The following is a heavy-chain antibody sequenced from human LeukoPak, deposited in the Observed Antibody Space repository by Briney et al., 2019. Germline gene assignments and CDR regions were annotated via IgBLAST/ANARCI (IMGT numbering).Heavy chain of an antibody. J-gene: IGHJ4*02. CDR3: ARESIAAAGTSLVY. CDR1: GGSISSGSYY. Sequence: SETLSLTCTVSGGSISSGSYYWSWIRQPAGKGLEWIGRSYTSGSTNYNPSIKGRATISVDTSKNQFSLTLSSVTVADQAVYYCARESIAAAGTSLVYWGQGTLVTVSS. V-gene: IGHV4-61*02. D-gene: IGHD6-13*01. CDR2: SYTSGST.